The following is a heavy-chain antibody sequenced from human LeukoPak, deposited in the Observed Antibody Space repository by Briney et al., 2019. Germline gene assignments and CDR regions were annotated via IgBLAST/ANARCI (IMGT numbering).Heavy chain of an antibody. D-gene: IGHD3-22*01. CDR1: GFTFSDYY. V-gene: IGHV3-11*01. J-gene: IGHJ3*02. CDR3: ARRITMIVVVTEHDAFDI. Sequence: GESLRLSCAASGFTFSDYYMSWIRQAPGKGLEWVSYISSSGSTIYNADTEKSRSTISRDNAKNSLYLQMNSLRAEDTAVYYCARRITMIVVVTEHDAFDIWGQGTMVTVSS. CDR2: ISSSGSTI.